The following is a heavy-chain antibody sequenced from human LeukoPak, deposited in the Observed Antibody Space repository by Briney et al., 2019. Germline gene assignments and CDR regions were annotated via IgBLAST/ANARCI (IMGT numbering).Heavy chain of an antibody. V-gene: IGHV1-18*04. J-gene: IGHJ4*02. CDR3: AIPRAGKPYFDY. CDR2: ISAYNGNT. Sequence: GASVKVSCKASGYTFTGYYMHWVRQAPGQGLEWMGWISAYNGNTNYAQKLQGRVTMTTDTSTSTAYMELRSLRSDDTAVYYCAIPRAGKPYFDYWGQGTLVTVSS. CDR1: GYTFTGYY. D-gene: IGHD1-14*01.